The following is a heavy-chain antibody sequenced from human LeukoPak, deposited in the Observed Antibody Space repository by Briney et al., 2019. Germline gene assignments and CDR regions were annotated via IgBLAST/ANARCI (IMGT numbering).Heavy chain of an antibody. CDR2: ISSSSSYI. J-gene: IGHJ4*02. CDR1: GFTFSDYY. Sequence: GGSLRLSCAASGFTFSDYYMSWIRQAPGKGLEWVSSISSSSSYIYYADSVKGRFTISRDNAKNSLYLQMNSLRAEDTAVYYCARTIAAAARFDYWGQGTLVTVSS. V-gene: IGHV3-11*06. CDR3: ARTIAAAARFDY. D-gene: IGHD6-13*01.